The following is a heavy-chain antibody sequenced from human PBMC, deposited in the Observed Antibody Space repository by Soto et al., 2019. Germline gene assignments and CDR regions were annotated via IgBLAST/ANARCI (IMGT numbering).Heavy chain of an antibody. V-gene: IGHV3-33*01. J-gene: IGHJ6*02. CDR2: IWYDGSNK. Sequence: QVQLVESGGGVVQPGRSLRLSCAASGFTFSSYGMHWVRQAPGKGLEWVAVIWYDGSNKYYADSVKGRFTISRDNSKNTLYLQRNSLRAEDTAVYYCARDGSRSRPKYYYYGMDVWGQGTTVTVSS. D-gene: IGHD1-26*01. CDR3: ARDGSRSRPKYYYYGMDV. CDR1: GFTFSSYG.